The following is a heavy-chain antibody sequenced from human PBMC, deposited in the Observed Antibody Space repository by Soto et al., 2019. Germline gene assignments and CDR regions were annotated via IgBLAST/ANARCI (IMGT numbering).Heavy chain of an antibody. CDR2: IYYSGST. D-gene: IGHD3-22*01. CDR3: ARHLGSGYYYVGGWYDP. J-gene: IGHJ5*02. Sequence: SETLSLTCTVSGGSISSSSYYWGWIRQPPGKGLEWIGSIYYSGSTYYNPSLKSRVTISVDTSKNQFSLKLSSVTAADTAVYYCARHLGSGYYYVGGWYDPWGQGTLVTVSS. V-gene: IGHV4-39*01. CDR1: GGSISSSSYY.